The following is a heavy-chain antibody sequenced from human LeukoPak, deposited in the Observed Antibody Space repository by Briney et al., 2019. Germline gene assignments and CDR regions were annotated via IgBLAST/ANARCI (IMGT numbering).Heavy chain of an antibody. D-gene: IGHD3-16*01. CDR1: GFSFAGYG. CDR3: AKDEAWGRYND. CDR2: ISPSGGIT. V-gene: IGHV3-23*01. Sequence: QPGGSLRLSCAASGFSFAGYGMSWVRQAPGKGLEWVSGISPSGGITYYTDSVKGRFTISRDNSKHTVSLQVNSLRGEDTAVYYCAKDEAWGRYNDWGQGTLVTVSS. J-gene: IGHJ1*01.